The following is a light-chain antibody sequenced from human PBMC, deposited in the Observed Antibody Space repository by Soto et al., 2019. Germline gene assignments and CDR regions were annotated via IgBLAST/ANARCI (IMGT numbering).Light chain of an antibody. CDR1: QTISLY. CDR2: AAS. Sequence: DVQMTQSPSSLSASLGDRVTITCRASQTISLYLNWYQQKPGKAPKLLIYAASSLQSGVPSRFSGSGSGTDFTLTISSLQPEDFATYYCQQSYSSPYTFGQGTKLEIK. CDR3: QQSYSSPYT. V-gene: IGKV1-39*01. J-gene: IGKJ2*01.